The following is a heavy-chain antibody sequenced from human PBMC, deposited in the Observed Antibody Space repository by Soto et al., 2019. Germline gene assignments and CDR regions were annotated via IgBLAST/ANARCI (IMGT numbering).Heavy chain of an antibody. CDR2: IYSGSST. D-gene: IGHD3-10*01. Sequence: GGSLRLSCAASGFTVKSNYMTWVRQAPGKGLEWVSVIYSGSSTNYADSAKGRFTISRDNSKNTVYLQMNNLRAEDTAVYFCARGRIQYYYGSEAFDFWGQGTMVTVSS. CDR1: GFTVKSNY. CDR3: ARGRIQYYYGSEAFDF. J-gene: IGHJ3*01. V-gene: IGHV3-66*01.